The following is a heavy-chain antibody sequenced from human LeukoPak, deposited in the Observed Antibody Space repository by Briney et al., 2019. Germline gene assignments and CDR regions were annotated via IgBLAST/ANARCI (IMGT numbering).Heavy chain of an antibody. D-gene: IGHD5-18*01. CDR1: GFTFSSYA. J-gene: IGHJ4*02. CDR3: AKESPYSSPRNYYFDY. CDR2: ISSNTGRT. V-gene: IGHV3-23*01. Sequence: PGGSLRLSCAASGFTFSSYAMSWVRQAPGKGLEGVSAISSNTGRTYYADSVKGRFTISRDNSKNTLSLQMNSLRAEDTAIYYCAKESPYSSPRNYYFDYWGQGTLVTVSS.